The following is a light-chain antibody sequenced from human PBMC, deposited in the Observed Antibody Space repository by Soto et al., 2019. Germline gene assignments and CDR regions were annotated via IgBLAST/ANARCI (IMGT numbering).Light chain of an antibody. CDR2: DAS. J-gene: IGKJ5*01. CDR3: QQRSSWIT. V-gene: IGKV3-11*01. Sequence: IVLTQSPATLSLWPGEKAILSCRASQSVSSLLSWYQQKPGQAPRLLIYDASSRAPGVPARFRGSGSGTDFTLTISSLEPEDFALYYCQQRSSWITFGQGTRLEIE. CDR1: QSVSSL.